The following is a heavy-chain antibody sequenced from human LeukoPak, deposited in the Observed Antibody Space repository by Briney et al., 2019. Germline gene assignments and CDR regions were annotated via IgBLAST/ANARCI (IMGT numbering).Heavy chain of an antibody. CDR2: ISYDGSNK. CDR1: GFTFSSYA. V-gene: IGHV3-30*04. Sequence: GGSLRLSCAASGFTFSSYAMHWVRQAPGKGLEWVAVISYDGSNKYYADSVKGRFTISRDNSKNTLYPQMNSLRAEDTAVYYCARDSVKYSSSSYFDYWGQGTLVTVSS. CDR3: ARDSVKYSSSSYFDY. D-gene: IGHD6-6*01. J-gene: IGHJ4*02.